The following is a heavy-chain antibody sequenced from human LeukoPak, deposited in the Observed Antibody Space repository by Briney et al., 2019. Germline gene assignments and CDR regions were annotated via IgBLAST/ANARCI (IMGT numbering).Heavy chain of an antibody. CDR3: ASLTYYYDSSASMLNRYYFDY. Sequence: SVNVSCKASGGTFSSYAISWVRQAPGQGLEWMGGIIPIFGTANYAQKFQGRVTITADESTSTAYMELSSLRSEDTAVYYCASLTYYYDSSASMLNRYYFDYWGQGTLVTVSS. D-gene: IGHD3-22*01. CDR1: GGTFSSYA. J-gene: IGHJ4*02. V-gene: IGHV1-69*13. CDR2: IIPIFGTA.